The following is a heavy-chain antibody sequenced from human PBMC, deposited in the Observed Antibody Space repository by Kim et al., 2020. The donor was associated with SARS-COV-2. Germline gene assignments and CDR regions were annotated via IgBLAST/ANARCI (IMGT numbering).Heavy chain of an antibody. CDR1: GFTFGDYA. Sequence: GGSLRLSCAASGFTFGDYAMHWVRQAPGKGLEWVSGISWNSGSIGYADSVKGRFTISRDNAKNSLYLQMNSLRAEDTALYYCAKVRESYSSSWYVDYWGQGTLVTVSS. D-gene: IGHD6-13*01. J-gene: IGHJ4*02. CDR2: ISWNSGSI. CDR3: AKVRESYSSSWYVDY. V-gene: IGHV3-9*01.